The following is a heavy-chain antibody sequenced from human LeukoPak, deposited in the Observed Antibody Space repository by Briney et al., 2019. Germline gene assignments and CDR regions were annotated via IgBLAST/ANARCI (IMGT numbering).Heavy chain of an antibody. V-gene: IGHV1-8*01. J-gene: IGHJ4*02. CDR3: TRGALYGSGNFYLDF. D-gene: IGHD3-10*01. CDR2: MDPINGHT. Sequence: ASVTVSCKASGYNFIAYDFSWVRQAPGQGLEWIGWMDPINGHTGYLEKFQGRVTMTRDTSINTVYMELSSLRFEDTAVYYCTRGALYGSGNFYLDFWGQGTPVTVSS. CDR1: GYNFIAYD.